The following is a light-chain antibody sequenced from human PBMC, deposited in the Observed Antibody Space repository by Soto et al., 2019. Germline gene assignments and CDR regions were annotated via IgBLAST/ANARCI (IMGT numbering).Light chain of an antibody. CDR2: GAS. J-gene: IGKJ1*01. V-gene: IGKV3-20*01. CDR1: QSVSSSY. Sequence: EIVWTQSPGTLSFSPVERSTLSFMASQSVSSSYLAWYQQKPGQAPRLLIYGASNRATGIPDRFSGSGSGTDFTLTISRLEPEDFAVYYCKQYGSSGKFGQGNKVDIK. CDR3: KQYGSSGK.